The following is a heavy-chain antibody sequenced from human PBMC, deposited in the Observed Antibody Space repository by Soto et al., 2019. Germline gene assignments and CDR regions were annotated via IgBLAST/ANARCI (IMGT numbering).Heavy chain of an antibody. CDR3: ARDEGPLIVGASNYFDY. Sequence: SVKVSCKASGGTFSSYAISWVRQAPGQGLEWMGGIIPIFGTANYAQKFQGRVTITADGSTSTAYMELSSLRSEDTAVYYCARDEGPLIVGASNYFDYWGQGTLVTVSS. J-gene: IGHJ4*02. CDR1: GGTFSSYA. V-gene: IGHV1-69*13. D-gene: IGHD1-26*01. CDR2: IIPIFGTA.